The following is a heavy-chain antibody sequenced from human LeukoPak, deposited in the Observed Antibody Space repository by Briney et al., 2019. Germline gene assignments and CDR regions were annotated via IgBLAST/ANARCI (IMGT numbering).Heavy chain of an antibody. D-gene: IGHD4-23*01. J-gene: IGHJ3*02. CDR3: ARRLGLRWDLQAFDI. V-gene: IGHV1-8*03. Sequence: ASVKVSCKASGGTFSSYAYSWVRLAPGQGLEWMGWMNPNSGNRGYAQKFQGRVTITRNTSKSTAYMELSSLRSEDTAVYYCARRLGLRWDLQAFDIWGQGTMVTVSS. CDR1: GGTFSSYA. CDR2: MNPNSGNR.